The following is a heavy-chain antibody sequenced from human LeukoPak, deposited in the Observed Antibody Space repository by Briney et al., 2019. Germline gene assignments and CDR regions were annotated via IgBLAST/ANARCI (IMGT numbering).Heavy chain of an antibody. V-gene: IGHV3-33*01. CDR1: GFTFSNYG. CDR3: ARDITGDPPPYYFDY. CDR2: MWFDGSHK. D-gene: IGHD7-27*01. Sequence: PGGSLRLSCAASGFTFSNYGLHWVRQAPGKGLEWLAVMWFDGSHKYYADSVKGRFTISRDNSKSMPYLQMNSLRAEDTAVYYCARDITGDPPPYYFDYWGQGSLVTVSS. J-gene: IGHJ4*02.